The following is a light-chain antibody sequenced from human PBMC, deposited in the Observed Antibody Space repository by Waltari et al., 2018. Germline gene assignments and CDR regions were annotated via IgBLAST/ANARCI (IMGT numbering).Light chain of an antibody. CDR3: QQYYSRRT. J-gene: IGKJ1*01. Sequence: DIVMTQSPDSLAVSLGERVTINCRSSQSLLYTSNDKNYVAWYQQKPGQPPKLLFYWASTRHSGFPDRFSGSGSATDFTLTISSLQAEDVAVYYCQQYYSRRTFGQGTRVEIK. V-gene: IGKV4-1*01. CDR1: QSLLYTSNDKNY. CDR2: WAS.